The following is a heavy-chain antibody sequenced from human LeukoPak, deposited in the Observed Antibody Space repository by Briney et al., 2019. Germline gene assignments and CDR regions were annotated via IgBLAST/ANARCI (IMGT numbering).Heavy chain of an antibody. J-gene: IGHJ4*02. CDR3: AKDSGNIAAAGSFDY. CDR2: VSGSAENT. Sequence: GGSLRLSCEASVFTVTSYAMSWVRQAPGKGLEWVSAVSGSAENTYYADSVKGRFTISRGNSKNTLYLQMNSLRAEDTAVYYCAKDSGNIAAAGSFDYWGQGTLVTVSS. D-gene: IGHD6-13*01. CDR1: VFTVTSYA. V-gene: IGHV3-23*01.